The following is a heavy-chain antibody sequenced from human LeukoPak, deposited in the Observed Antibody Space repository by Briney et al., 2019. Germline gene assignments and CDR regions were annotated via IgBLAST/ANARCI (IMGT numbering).Heavy chain of an antibody. V-gene: IGHV3-30-3*01. CDR2: ISYDGSNK. CDR3: AKEPTRRLLWFGELFDY. J-gene: IGHJ4*01. D-gene: IGHD3-10*01. CDR1: GFTFSSYA. Sequence: GGSLRLSCAASGFTFSSYAMHWVRQAPGKGLEWVAVISYDGSNKYYADSVKGRFTISRDNSKNTLYLQMNSLRAEDTAVYYCAKEPTRRLLWFGELFDYW.